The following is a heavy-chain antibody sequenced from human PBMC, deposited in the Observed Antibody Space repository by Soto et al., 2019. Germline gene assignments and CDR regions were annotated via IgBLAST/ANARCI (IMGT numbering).Heavy chain of an antibody. J-gene: IGHJ3*01. CDR1: GFTFSYYW. CDR2: IHSDGSST. CDR3: ARGDRGAFDL. V-gene: IGHV3-74*01. D-gene: IGHD1-26*01. Sequence: EVQLLESGGGLVQPGGSLRLSCAASGFTFSYYWMHWVRQAPGMGLVWVSRIHSDGSSTTYADSVKGRFTISRDNARNTLYLQMNSLRAEDTAVYYCARGDRGAFDLWGQGTVLTAPS.